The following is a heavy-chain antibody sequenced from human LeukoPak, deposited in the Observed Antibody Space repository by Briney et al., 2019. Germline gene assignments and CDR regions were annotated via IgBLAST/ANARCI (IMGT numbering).Heavy chain of an antibody. Sequence: GGSLRLSCAASGFSFSSYGMHWVRQAPGKGLEWVALIWYDGSNKYYADSVKGRFTISRDNSKNTLYLQMNSLRVEDTAVYYCATGLGFSPGEYYYMDVWGEGTTVTVSS. D-gene: IGHD2-21*01. V-gene: IGHV3-33*01. CDR3: ATGLGFSPGEYYYMDV. CDR1: GFSFSSYG. CDR2: IWYDGSNK. J-gene: IGHJ6*03.